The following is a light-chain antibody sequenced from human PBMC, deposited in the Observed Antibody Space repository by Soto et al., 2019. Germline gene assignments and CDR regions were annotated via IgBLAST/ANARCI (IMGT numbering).Light chain of an antibody. CDR2: GAS. V-gene: IGKV3-20*01. CDR1: HSVSGSY. J-gene: IGKJ1*01. CDR3: QQYGSSLTWT. Sequence: EVVLTQSPGTLSLSPGERATLSCRASHSVSGSYLTWYQQKPGQAPRLLIYGASSRATGIPDRFSGSGSGTDFTLTISRLEPEDFAVYYCQQYGSSLTWTFGQGTKVEIK.